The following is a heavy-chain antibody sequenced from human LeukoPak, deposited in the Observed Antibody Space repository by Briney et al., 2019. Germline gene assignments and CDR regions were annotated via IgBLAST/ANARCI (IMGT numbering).Heavy chain of an antibody. Sequence: GASVKVSCKASGYTFTGYYMHWVRQAPGQGLEWMGWINPNSGGTNYAQKFQGRVTMTRDTSISTAYMELSRLRSDGTAVYYCARADTAMANWFDPWGQGTLVTVSS. CDR2: INPNSGGT. CDR1: GYTFTGYY. CDR3: ARADTAMANWFDP. J-gene: IGHJ5*02. D-gene: IGHD5-18*01. V-gene: IGHV1-2*02.